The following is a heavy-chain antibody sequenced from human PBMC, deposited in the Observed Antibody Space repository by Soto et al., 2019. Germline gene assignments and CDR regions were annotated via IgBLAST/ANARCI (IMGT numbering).Heavy chain of an antibody. D-gene: IGHD6-19*01. CDR1: GFTFSSYG. CDR3: AREEYSSGTGYIQH. V-gene: IGHV3-33*01. J-gene: IGHJ1*01. CDR2: ICYDGSNE. Sequence: VQLVESGGGVVQPGRSLRLSCAASGFTFSSYGMHWVRQAPGKGLEWVALICYDGSNEYYVDSVKGRFTISRDNSKNTLYLQMNSLRAEDTDMYYCAREEYSSGTGYIQHWGQGTLVTVSS.